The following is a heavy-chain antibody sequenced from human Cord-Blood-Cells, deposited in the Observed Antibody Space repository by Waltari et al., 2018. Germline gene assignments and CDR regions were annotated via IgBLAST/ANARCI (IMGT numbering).Heavy chain of an antibody. Sequence: QLQLQESGPGLVKPSETLSLTCTVPGGSISSSSYYWGWIRQPPGKGLEWIGSIYYSGSTYYNPSLKSRVTISVDTSKNQFSLKLSSVTAADTAVYYCAATLSVTFDYWGQGTLVTVSS. V-gene: IGHV4-39*01. CDR1: GGSISSSSYY. J-gene: IGHJ4*02. CDR2: IYYSGST. D-gene: IGHD4-17*01. CDR3: AATLSVTFDY.